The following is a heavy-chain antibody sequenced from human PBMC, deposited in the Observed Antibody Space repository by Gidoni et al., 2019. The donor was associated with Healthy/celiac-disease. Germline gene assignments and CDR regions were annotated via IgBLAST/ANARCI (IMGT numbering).Heavy chain of an antibody. Sequence: QVQLQQWGAGLLKPSETLSLTCAVYGGSFSGYYWSWIRQPPGKGLEWIGEINHSGSTNYNPSLKSRVTISVDTSKNQFSLKLSSVTAADTAVYYCARGATIRPTSSSGLGHDYWGQGTLVTDSS. CDR3: ARGATIRPTSSSGLGHDY. CDR1: GGSFSGYY. J-gene: IGHJ4*02. D-gene: IGHD6-6*01. CDR2: INHSGST. V-gene: IGHV4-34*01.